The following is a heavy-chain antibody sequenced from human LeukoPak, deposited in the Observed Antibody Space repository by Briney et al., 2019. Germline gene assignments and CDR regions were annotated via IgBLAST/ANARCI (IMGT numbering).Heavy chain of an antibody. V-gene: IGHV3-30-3*01. J-gene: IGHJ4*02. D-gene: IGHD6-13*01. CDR3: ARGFNSYSSSCYPTIPTDY. CDR2: ISYDGSNK. CDR1: GFTFSSYA. Sequence: PGGSLRLSCAVSGFTFSSYAMHWVRQAPGKGLEWVAVISYDGSNKYYADSVKGRFTISRDNSKNTLYLQMNSLRAEDTAVYYCARGFNSYSSSCYPTIPTDYWGQGTLVTVSS.